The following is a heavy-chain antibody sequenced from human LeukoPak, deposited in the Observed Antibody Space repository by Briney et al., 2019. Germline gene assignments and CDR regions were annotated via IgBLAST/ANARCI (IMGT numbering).Heavy chain of an antibody. Sequence: PSETLSLTCTVSGGSISSGSYYWSWIRQPAGKGLEWIGRIYTSGSTNYNPSLKNRVAISVDTSKNQFSLKLSSVTAADTAVYYCARGIWFGELLGNWFDPWGQGTLVTVSS. CDR3: ARGIWFGELLGNWFDP. D-gene: IGHD3-10*01. CDR2: IYTSGST. V-gene: IGHV4-61*02. J-gene: IGHJ5*02. CDR1: GGSISSGSYY.